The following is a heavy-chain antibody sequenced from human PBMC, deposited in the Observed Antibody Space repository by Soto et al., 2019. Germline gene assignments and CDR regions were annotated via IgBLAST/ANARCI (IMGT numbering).Heavy chain of an antibody. CDR3: ARQASGYYYGWFDP. J-gene: IGHJ5*02. D-gene: IGHD3-22*01. Sequence: PSETLSLTCTVSGGSLRGYSWSWIRQSPGKGLEWIGYVYSGGGTFYTPSLKSRVTMSVDTSNNQFSLKLSSVTAADTAVYYCARQASGYYYGWFDPWGQGTLVTVSS. V-gene: IGHV4-59*04. CDR1: GGSLRGYS. CDR2: VYSGGGT.